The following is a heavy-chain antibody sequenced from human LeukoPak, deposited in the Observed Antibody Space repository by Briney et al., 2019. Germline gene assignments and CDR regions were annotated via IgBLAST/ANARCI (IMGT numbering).Heavy chain of an antibody. CDR1: GDTFSNYA. V-gene: IGHV1-69*06. CDR3: ASDSSGYCSSTSCYNYYYYGMDV. CDR2: IIPIFDTA. D-gene: IGHD2-2*02. J-gene: IGHJ6*02. Sequence: ASVKVSCKASGDTFSNYAISWVRQAPGQGLEWMGGIIPIFDTANYAQKLQGRITITADKSTSTAYMELSGLRSEDTAVYYCASDSSGYCSSTSCYNYYYYGMDVWGQGTTVTVSS.